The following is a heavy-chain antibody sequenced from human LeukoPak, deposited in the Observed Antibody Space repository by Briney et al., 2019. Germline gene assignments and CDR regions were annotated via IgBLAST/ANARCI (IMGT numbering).Heavy chain of an antibody. CDR2: ISASNGNT. CDR3: ARDLYSTGWYGY. V-gene: IGHV1-18*01. Sequence: GASVKVSCKASGYTFTNYGISWVRQAPGQWLEWMGWISASNGNTNYAQKLQGRVTMTTDTSTTTAYMELRSLRSDDTAVYYCARDLYSTGWYGYWGQGTLVTVSS. J-gene: IGHJ4*02. CDR1: GYTFTNYG. D-gene: IGHD6-19*01.